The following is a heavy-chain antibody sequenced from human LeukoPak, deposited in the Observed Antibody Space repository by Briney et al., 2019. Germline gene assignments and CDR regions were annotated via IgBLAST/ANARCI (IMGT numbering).Heavy chain of an antibody. CDR1: GFTFSSYS. CDR2: ISSSSSYI. J-gene: IGHJ4*02. Sequence: GGSLRLSCAASGFTFSSYSMNWVRQAPGKGLEWVSSISSSSSYIYYADSVKGRFTTSRDNAKNSLYLQMNSLRAEDTAVYYCAREGIVGACFDYWGQGTLVTVSS. V-gene: IGHV3-21*01. CDR3: AREGIVGACFDY. D-gene: IGHD1-26*01.